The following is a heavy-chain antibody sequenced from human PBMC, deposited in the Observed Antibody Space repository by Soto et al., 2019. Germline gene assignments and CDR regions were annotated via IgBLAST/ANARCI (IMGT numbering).Heavy chain of an antibody. J-gene: IGHJ4*02. CDR2: ISGSGGST. Sequence: PGGSLRISCAASGFTFSSYAMSWVRQAPGKGLEWVSAISGSGGSTYYADSVKGRFTISRDNSKNTLYLQMNSLRAEDTAVYYCARPRGIAAAGTFDYWGQGTLVTVSS. CDR3: ARPRGIAAAGTFDY. D-gene: IGHD6-13*01. V-gene: IGHV3-23*01. CDR1: GFTFSSYA.